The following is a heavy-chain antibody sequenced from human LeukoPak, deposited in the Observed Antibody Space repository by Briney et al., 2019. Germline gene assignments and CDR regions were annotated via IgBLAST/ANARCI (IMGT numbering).Heavy chain of an antibody. V-gene: IGHV3-21*01. J-gene: IGHJ4*02. CDR2: ISSSTYI. CDR3: APSYGSGSYPLDF. CDR1: GFTFTTYS. D-gene: IGHD3-10*01. Sequence: GGSLRLSCAASGFTFTTYSMNWVRQAPGKGLEWVSSISSSTYIYYADSVKGRFTISRDNAKNSLYLQMNSLRAEDTALYYCAPSYGSGSYPLDFWGQGTLVTVSS.